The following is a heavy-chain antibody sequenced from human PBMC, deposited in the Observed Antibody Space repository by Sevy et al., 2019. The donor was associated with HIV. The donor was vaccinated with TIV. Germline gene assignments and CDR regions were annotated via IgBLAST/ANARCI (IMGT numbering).Heavy chain of an antibody. CDR1: GFTFSSYS. CDR3: AREGYYYDSSGYSHYYMDV. V-gene: IGHV3-48*02. CDR2: ISSGGSTI. D-gene: IGHD3-22*01. Sequence: GGSLRLSCAASGFTFSSYSMNWVRQAPGKGLEWVSYISSGGSTIYYANSFKGRFTISRDKAKNTLYLQMNSLRDEDTAVSYCAREGYYYDSSGYSHYYMDVWGKGTTVTVSS. J-gene: IGHJ6*03.